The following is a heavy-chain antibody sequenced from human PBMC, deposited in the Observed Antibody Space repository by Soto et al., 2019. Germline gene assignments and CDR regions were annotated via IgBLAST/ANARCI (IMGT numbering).Heavy chain of an antibody. J-gene: IGHJ4*02. CDR3: ATVAASFTSVGYFDY. CDR1: GYTFTGYY. CDR2: INPNSGGT. D-gene: IGHD6-25*01. V-gene: IGHV1-2*02. Sequence: QVQLVQFGAEVKKPGASVKVSCKASGYTFTGYYMHWVRQAPGQGLEWMGWINPNSGGTNYAQKFQGRVTMTRDTSISTAYMELSRLRSDDTAVYYCATVAASFTSVGYFDYWGQGTLVTVSS.